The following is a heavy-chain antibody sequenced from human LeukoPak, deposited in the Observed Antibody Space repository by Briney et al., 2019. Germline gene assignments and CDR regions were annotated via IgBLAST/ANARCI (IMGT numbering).Heavy chain of an antibody. Sequence: GESLQISFKGSGYSFTSYWIGWVRQMPGKGLEWMGIIYPGDSDTRYSPSFQGQVTISADKSISTAYLQWSSLKASDTAMYYCARPIDDSSGYPGDWGQGTLVTVSS. CDR1: GYSFTSYW. J-gene: IGHJ4*02. V-gene: IGHV5-51*01. D-gene: IGHD3-22*01. CDR3: ARPIDDSSGYPGD. CDR2: IYPGDSDT.